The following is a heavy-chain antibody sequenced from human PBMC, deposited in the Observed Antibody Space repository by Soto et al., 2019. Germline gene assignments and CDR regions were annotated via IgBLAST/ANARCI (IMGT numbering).Heavy chain of an antibody. J-gene: IGHJ6*02. CDR3: ASMRWFGEFSPWAPSGGMDV. D-gene: IGHD3-10*01. CDR2: ISSRSSTI. CDR1: GFTFSSYS. V-gene: IGHV3-48*02. Sequence: EVQLVESGGGLVQPGGSLRLSCAASGFTFSSYSMNWVRQAPGKGLEWVSYISSRSSTIYYADSVKGRFTISRDNAKNSLYLQMNSLRDEDTAVYYCASMRWFGEFSPWAPSGGMDVWGQGTTVTVSS.